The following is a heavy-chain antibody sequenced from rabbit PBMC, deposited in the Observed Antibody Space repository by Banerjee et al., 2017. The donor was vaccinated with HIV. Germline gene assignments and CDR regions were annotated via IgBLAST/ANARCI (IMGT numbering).Heavy chain of an antibody. CDR2: IYTGSSGTT. CDR1: GFSFSSGYD. CDR3: ARNFDL. J-gene: IGHJ4*01. Sequence: QEQLVESGGGLVQPEGSLTLTCTASGFSFSSGYDMCWVRQAPGKGLEWIACIYTGSSGTTYYASWVNGRFTISRTSSTTVTLQMTSLTAADTATYFCARNFDLWGPGTLVTVS. V-gene: IGHV1S45*01.